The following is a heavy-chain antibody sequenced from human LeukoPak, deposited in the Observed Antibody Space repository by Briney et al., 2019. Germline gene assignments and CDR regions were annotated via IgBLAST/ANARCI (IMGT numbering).Heavy chain of an antibody. CDR3: ARDQSRAPFDY. V-gene: IGHV4-4*07. Sequence: SETLSLTCSVSGGSISSYYWSWIRQPAGKGLEWIGRIFSTGSTQHNPSLKSRVTMSIDTSKNQFSLKLHSVTAADTAVYYCARDQSRAPFDYWGPGTLVAVSS. J-gene: IGHJ4*02. CDR1: GGSISSYY. CDR2: IFSTGST.